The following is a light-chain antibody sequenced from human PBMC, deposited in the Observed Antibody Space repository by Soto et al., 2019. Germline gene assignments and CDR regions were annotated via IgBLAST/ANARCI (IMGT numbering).Light chain of an antibody. Sequence: QSVLTQPASVSGSPGQSITISCTGTSSDVGGYNYVSWYQQHPGKAPKLMIYDVSNRPSGVSNRFSGSKSGNTASLTISGLQAEEEADYYYSSYTSSTTLWVFGGGTKLTVL. CDR2: DVS. CDR1: SSDVGGYNY. J-gene: IGLJ3*02. CDR3: SSYTSSTTLWV. V-gene: IGLV2-14*01.